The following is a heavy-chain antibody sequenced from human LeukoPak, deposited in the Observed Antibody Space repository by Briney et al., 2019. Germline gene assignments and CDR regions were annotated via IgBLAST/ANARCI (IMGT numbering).Heavy chain of an antibody. CDR1: RFTFSRYS. J-gene: IGHJ4*02. Sequence: GGSLRLSCAASRFTFSRYSMNWVRQAPGKGLEWVSSISSSSTYIYYADSVKGRFTISRDNAKNSVYLQMNSLRAEDTAVYYCAKADGDKPFDYWGQGTLVTVSS. CDR3: AKADGDKPFDY. D-gene: IGHD4-17*01. V-gene: IGHV3-21*01. CDR2: ISSSSTYI.